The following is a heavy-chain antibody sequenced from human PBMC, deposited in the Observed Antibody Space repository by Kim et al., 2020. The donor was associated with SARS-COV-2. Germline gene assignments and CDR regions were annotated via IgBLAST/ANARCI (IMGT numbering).Heavy chain of an antibody. CDR3: SRYNTGSSYYASFFDF. D-gene: IGHD6-13*01. Sequence: ASVKVSCKASGYTFTSYGISWVRQAPGQGLEWMGWINTYNGHTNHAQSLQGRVTMTRDTATGTAYMELRSLISDDTAIYYCSRYNTGSSYYASFFDFWGQGTRGSVSS. J-gene: IGHJ4*02. V-gene: IGHV1-18*01. CDR2: INTYNGHT. CDR1: GYTFTSYG.